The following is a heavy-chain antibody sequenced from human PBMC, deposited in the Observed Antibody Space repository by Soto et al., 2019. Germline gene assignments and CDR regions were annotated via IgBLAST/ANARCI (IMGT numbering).Heavy chain of an antibody. J-gene: IGHJ6*02. D-gene: IGHD3-22*01. CDR1: GFTFCSYG. CDR2: ISYDGSNK. CDR3: AKELYYYDSSGYYRRYYYGVDV. V-gene: IGHV3-30*18. Sequence: GGSLRLSCAASGFTFCSYGMHWVRQAPGKGQEGVAVISYDGSNKYYADSVKGRFTISRDNSKNTLYLQMNSLRAEDTAVYYCAKELYYYDSSGYYRRYYYGVDVWGQGTTVTVSS.